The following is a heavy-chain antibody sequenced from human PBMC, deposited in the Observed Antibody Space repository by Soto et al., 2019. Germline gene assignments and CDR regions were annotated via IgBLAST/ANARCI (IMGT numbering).Heavy chain of an antibody. CDR1: GFTFSDYW. CDR3: AKEDWNYPTTYYYYGMDG. J-gene: IGHJ6*02. Sequence: GGSLRLSCAASGFTFSDYWMTWVRQAPGKGLEWVSAISGSGGSTYYADSVKGRFTISRDNSKNTLYLQMNSLRAEDTAVYYCAKEDWNYPTTYYYYGMDGWGQGTTVTVSS. D-gene: IGHD1-7*01. CDR2: ISGSGGST. V-gene: IGHV3-23*01.